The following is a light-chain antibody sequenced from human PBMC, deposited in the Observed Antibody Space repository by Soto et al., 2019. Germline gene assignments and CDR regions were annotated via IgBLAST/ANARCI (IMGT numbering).Light chain of an antibody. CDR1: SSDVGGYNF. CDR2: DVS. V-gene: IGLV2-14*01. Sequence: QSALTQPASVSGSPGQSITISCTGTSSDVGGYNFVSWYLQHPGKAPKLMIYDVSYRPSGVSNRFSGSKSGNTASLTISGLQAEDEADYYCCSYTSTSTRYVFGTVTKLTVL. J-gene: IGLJ1*01. CDR3: CSYTSTSTRYV.